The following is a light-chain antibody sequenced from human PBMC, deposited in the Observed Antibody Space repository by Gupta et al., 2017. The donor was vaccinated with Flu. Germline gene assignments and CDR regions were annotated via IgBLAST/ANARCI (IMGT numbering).Light chain of an antibody. V-gene: IGKV3-20*01. J-gene: IGKJ2*03. CDR2: GGS. Sequence: EIVLMLSPDTLSLSPGERATLSCRASQRVSSSSLAWYQQKPGQAPSLVIYGGSTRATGFPDRFSGSGSGTDFALTISRLEPEDFAVYYCQHYDSLPYSFGQGTKVEIK. CDR3: QHYDSLPYS. CDR1: QRVSSSS.